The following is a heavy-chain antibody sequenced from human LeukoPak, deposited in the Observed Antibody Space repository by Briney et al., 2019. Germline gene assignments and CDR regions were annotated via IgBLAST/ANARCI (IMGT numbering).Heavy chain of an antibody. J-gene: IGHJ4*02. Sequence: SVKVSCKASGGTFSSYAISWVRQAPGQGLEWMGGIIPIFGTANYAQKSQGRVTITTDESTSTAYMELSSLRSEDTAVYYCARGEGPAATLRYFDYWGQGTLVTVSS. D-gene: IGHD2-15*01. V-gene: IGHV1-69*05. CDR3: ARGEGPAATLRYFDY. CDR1: GGTFSSYA. CDR2: IIPIFGTA.